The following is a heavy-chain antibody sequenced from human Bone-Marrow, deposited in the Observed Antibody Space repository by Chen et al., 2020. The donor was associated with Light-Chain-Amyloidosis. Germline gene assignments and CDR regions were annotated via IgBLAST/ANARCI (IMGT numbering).Heavy chain of an antibody. CDR1: GFTFSSYA. V-gene: IGHV3-30-3*01. CDR3: ARGGYYYDSSGYQPPGFSWGYYYYYGMDV. CDR2: ISYDGSNK. Sequence: GFTFSSYAMHWVRQAPGKGLEWVAVISYDGSNKYYADSVKGRFTNSRDNSKNTLYLQMNSLRAEDTAVYYCARGGYYYDSSGYQPPGFSWGYYYYYGMDVWGQGTTVTVSS. D-gene: IGHD3-22*01. J-gene: IGHJ6*02.